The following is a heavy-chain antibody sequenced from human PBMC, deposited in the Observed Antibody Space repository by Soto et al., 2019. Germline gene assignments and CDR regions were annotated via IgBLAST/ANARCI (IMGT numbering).Heavy chain of an antibody. V-gene: IGHV4-30-2*01. J-gene: IGHJ6*02. Sequence: QLQLQESGSGLVKPSQTLSLTCAVSGGSISSDNCSWSWIRQPPGKGLEWIGYIYHSGSTDYNPSLKRRASISVDNSRNQFSLKLRSVSAADTAVYFCARVPVTIGYGMDVWGQGTTVTVSS. CDR2: IYHSGST. CDR3: ARVPVTIGYGMDV. D-gene: IGHD4-17*01. CDR1: GGSISSDNCS.